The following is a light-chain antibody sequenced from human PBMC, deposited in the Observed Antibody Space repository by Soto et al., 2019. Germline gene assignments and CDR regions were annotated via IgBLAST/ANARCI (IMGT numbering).Light chain of an antibody. CDR2: DVR. V-gene: IGLV2-11*01. Sequence: QSALTQPRSVSESPGQSVTISCTGTSSDVGGYSYVSWYQHHPGKAPKLMIYDVRKRPSGVPDRFSGSKSGNTASLTISGLQGEDEADYYCCSYAGSYTWVFGGGTKVTVL. J-gene: IGLJ3*02. CDR1: SSDVGGYSY. CDR3: CSYAGSYTWV.